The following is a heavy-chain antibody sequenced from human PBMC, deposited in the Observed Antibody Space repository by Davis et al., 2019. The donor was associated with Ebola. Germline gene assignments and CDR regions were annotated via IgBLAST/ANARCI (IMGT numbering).Heavy chain of an antibody. V-gene: IGHV3-23*01. CDR3: AKRTKNGYNSPIDH. CDR1: GFIFGSFA. Sequence: GESLKISCAASGFIFGSFAMNWVRQAPGKGPEWISGFSGYYEESFYADSVKGRFTISRDKSKNRVSLQMDNLRADDTAVYYCAKRTKNGYNSPIDHWGQGTLVTVSS. J-gene: IGHJ4*02. CDR2: FSGYYEES. D-gene: IGHD5-24*01.